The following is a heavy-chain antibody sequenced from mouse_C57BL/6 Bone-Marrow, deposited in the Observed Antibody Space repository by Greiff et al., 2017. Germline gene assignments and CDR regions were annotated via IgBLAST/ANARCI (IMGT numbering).Heavy chain of an antibody. D-gene: IGHD6-1*01. CDR2: IRSKSNNYAT. CDR1: GFSFNTYA. V-gene: IGHV10-1*01. CDR3: VPLPFAY. Sequence: DVQLQESGGGLVQPKGSLKLSCAASGFSFNTYAMTWVRQAPGKGLEWVARIRSKSNNYATYYADSVKDRFTISRDDSESMLYLQMNNLKTEDTAMYYCVPLPFAYWGQGTLVTVSA. J-gene: IGHJ3*01.